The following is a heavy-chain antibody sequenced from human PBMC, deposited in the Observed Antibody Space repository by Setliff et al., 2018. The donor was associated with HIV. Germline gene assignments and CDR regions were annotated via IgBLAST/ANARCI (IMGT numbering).Heavy chain of an antibody. Sequence: ASVKVSCKASGYIFTNQYITWVRQAPGQGLEWMGWISPHNGNTKYGEKFQARVTMTADTSTTAAYMELRSLTSDDTAMYYCARGPQLQRRVNDTFDVWGQGTMVTVSS. J-gene: IGHJ3*01. D-gene: IGHD1-1*01. CDR2: ISPHNGNT. CDR1: GYIFTNQY. CDR3: ARGPQLQRRVNDTFDV. V-gene: IGHV1-18*01.